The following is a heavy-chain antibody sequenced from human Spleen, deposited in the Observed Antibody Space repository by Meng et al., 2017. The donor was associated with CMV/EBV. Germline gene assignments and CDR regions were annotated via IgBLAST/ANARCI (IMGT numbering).Heavy chain of an antibody. V-gene: IGHV1-2*02. Sequence: GYYLHWVRQAPGQGLEWMGWINPNSGGTNYAQKFQGRVTMTRDTSISTAYMELSRLRSDDTAVYYCARAISYYYDSSGYYGRDWFDPWGQGTLVTVSS. CDR2: INPNSGGT. J-gene: IGHJ5*02. CDR1: GYY. D-gene: IGHD3-22*01. CDR3: ARAISYYYDSSGYYGRDWFDP.